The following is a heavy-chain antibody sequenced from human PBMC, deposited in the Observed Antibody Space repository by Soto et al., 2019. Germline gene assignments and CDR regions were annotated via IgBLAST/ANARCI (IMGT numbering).Heavy chain of an antibody. CDR2: IDPSDSYT. V-gene: IGHV5-10-1*01. CDR3: ARHSPSVVPAAIWD. D-gene: IGHD2-2*01. CDR1: GYSFTSYW. Sequence: GESLKISCXGSGYSFTSYWNSWVRQMPGKGLEWMGRIDPSDSYTNYSPSFQGHVTISADKSISTAYLQWSSLKASHTAMYYCARHSPSVVPAAIWDWGQGTLVTVSS. J-gene: IGHJ4*02.